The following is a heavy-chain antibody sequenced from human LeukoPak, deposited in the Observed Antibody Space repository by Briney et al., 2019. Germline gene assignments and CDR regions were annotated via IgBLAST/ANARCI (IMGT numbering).Heavy chain of an antibody. J-gene: IGHJ6*02. V-gene: IGHV4-4*02. Sequence: SGTLSLTCAVSVDSISSGNWWTWVRQSPGKGLEWIGEIYHNGTHNYNPSLKSRVTISADTFKNHFSLKLISVTAADTAVYYCATAPILRGEGGEHYKYGMDVWGQGTTVIVSS. CDR2: IYHNGTH. D-gene: IGHD2-2*02. CDR1: VDSISSGNW. CDR3: ATAPILRGEGGEHYKYGMDV.